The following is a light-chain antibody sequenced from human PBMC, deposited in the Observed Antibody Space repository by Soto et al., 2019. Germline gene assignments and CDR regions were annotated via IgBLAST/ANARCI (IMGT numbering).Light chain of an antibody. CDR1: QTGSNSY. CDR3: QHYGYSLWT. Sequence: IVLTQSPGTLSLSPGERATLSCRASQTGSNSYLAWYQHKSGQAPRLLIYGVYTRASGIPDRFSGSGSGTDFTLTITRLEPEDFAVYYCQHYGYSLWTFGQGTKVDIK. CDR2: GVY. V-gene: IGKV3-20*01. J-gene: IGKJ1*01.